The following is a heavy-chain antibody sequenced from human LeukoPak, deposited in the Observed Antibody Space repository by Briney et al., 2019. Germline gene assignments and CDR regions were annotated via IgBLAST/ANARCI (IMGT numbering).Heavy chain of an antibody. CDR3: ARDSSSSPLLITRFCCNY. V-gene: IGHV3-48*04. CDR1: GXTFSXXS. Sequence: XGSXXLSXXASGXTFSXXSMNWXXXXPGXXXXXXSYXXXSSSTIYYADSVKGRFTISRDNAKNSLYLQMNSLRAEDTAVYYCARDSSSSPLLITRFCCNYWGQGTLVTVSS. D-gene: IGHD2-15*01. CDR2: XXXSSSTI. J-gene: IGHJ4*02.